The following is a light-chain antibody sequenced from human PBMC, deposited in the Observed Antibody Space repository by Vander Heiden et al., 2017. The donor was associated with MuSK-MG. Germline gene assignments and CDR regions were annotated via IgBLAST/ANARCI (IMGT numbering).Light chain of an antibody. CDR1: QSVSSY. Sequence: EIVLTQSPATLSLSPGERATLSCRASQSVSSYLAWYQQKPGQAPRLPIYDASNRATGIPARFRGSGSGTDFTLTINSLEPEDFAVYYCQQRSNWPLTFGGGTKVEIK. CDR3: QQRSNWPLT. J-gene: IGKJ4*01. CDR2: DAS. V-gene: IGKV3-11*01.